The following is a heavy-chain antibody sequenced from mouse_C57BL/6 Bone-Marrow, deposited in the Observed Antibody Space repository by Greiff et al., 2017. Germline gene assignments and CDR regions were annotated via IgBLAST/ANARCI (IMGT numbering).Heavy chain of an antibody. J-gene: IGHJ1*03. D-gene: IGHD1-1*01. CDR3: ARNYYGSRGYFDV. CDR2: IYPGGGYT. Sequence: VKLMESGAELVRPGTSVEMSCKASGYTFTNYWRGWAQQRPGHGLEWIGDIYPGGGYTNYNEKFKGKATLTADKSSSTAYMQFSSLTSEDSAIYYCARNYYGSRGYFDVWGTGTTVTVSS. V-gene: IGHV1-63*01. CDR1: GYTFTNYW.